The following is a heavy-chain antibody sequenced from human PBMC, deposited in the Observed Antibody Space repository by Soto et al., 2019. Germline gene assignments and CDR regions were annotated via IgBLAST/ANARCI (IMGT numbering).Heavy chain of an antibody. J-gene: IGHJ4*02. CDR2: IYYSGST. D-gene: IGHD6-19*01. V-gene: IGHV4-59*01. Sequence: SETLSLTCTVSGGSISSYYWSWIRQPPGKGLEWIGYIYYSGSTNYNPSLKSRVTISVDTSKNQFSLKLSSVTAADTAVYYCARDRPFSSGWYYFDYWAREPWSPSPQ. CDR1: GGSISSYY. CDR3: ARDRPFSSGWYYFDY.